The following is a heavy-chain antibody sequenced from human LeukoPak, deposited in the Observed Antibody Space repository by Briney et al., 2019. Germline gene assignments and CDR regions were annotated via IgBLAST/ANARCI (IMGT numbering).Heavy chain of an antibody. CDR1: GGSISSSSYF. CDR3: ARQMNTVTADY. Sequence: SGTLSLTCTVSGGSISSSSYFWGWIRQPPGKGLEWIGSIFYSGSTYYNPSLNSRVTISIDTSKNQFPLRLSSVTAADTAVYYCARQMNTVTADYWGQGTLVTVSS. V-gene: IGHV4-39*01. CDR2: IFYSGST. J-gene: IGHJ4*02. D-gene: IGHD4-17*01.